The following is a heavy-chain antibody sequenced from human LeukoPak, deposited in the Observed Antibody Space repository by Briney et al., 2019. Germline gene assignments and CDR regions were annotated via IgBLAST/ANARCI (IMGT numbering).Heavy chain of an antibody. Sequence: PGGSLRLSCAASGFTFSTYTMNWVRQAPGKGLEWVSSISSSSSYIYYADSVKGRFTISRDNAKNSLYLQMNSLRAEDTAVYYCARANSDLTTGTYYGMDVWGQGTTVTVSS. J-gene: IGHJ6*02. V-gene: IGHV3-21*01. CDR2: ISSSSSYI. D-gene: IGHD1-1*01. CDR3: ARANSDLTTGTYYGMDV. CDR1: GFTFSTYT.